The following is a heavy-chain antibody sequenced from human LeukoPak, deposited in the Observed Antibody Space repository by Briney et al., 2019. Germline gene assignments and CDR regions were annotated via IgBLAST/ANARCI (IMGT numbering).Heavy chain of an antibody. Sequence: GGSLRLSCAASGFTFSSYAMSWVRQAPEKGLEWVSAISGSGGSTYYADSVKGRFTISRDNSKNTLYLQMNSLRAEDTAVYYCAGTTVTTPGYYYYGMDVWGQGTTVTVSS. CDR3: AGTTVTTPGYYYYGMDV. V-gene: IGHV3-23*01. CDR1: GFTFSSYA. J-gene: IGHJ6*02. CDR2: ISGSGGST. D-gene: IGHD4-17*01.